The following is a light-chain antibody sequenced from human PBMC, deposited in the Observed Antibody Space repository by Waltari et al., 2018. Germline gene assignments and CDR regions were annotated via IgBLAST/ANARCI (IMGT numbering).Light chain of an antibody. V-gene: IGLV2-23*01. J-gene: IGLJ2*01. CDR2: EDF. CDR3: CSYVGTNNYHL. Sequence: SALTQPASVSGSPGQSVTISCTEARSDVGSYSVVSWYQQRPGKAPKLLIYEDFKRPSGISNRFSGSKSCNTASLTISGLQAEDEADYYCCSYVGTNNYHLFGGGTKLTVL. CDR1: RSDVGSYSV.